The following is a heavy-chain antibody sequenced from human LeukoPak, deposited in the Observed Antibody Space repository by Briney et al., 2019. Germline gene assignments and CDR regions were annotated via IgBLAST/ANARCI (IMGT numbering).Heavy chain of an antibody. CDR2: IYYSGST. V-gene: IGHV4-31*03. J-gene: IGHJ3*02. CDR1: GGSISSGGYY. CDR3: ARVYFDAFDI. Sequence: SQTLSLTCTVSGGSISSGGYYWRWIRQHPGKGLEWIGYIYYSGSTYYNPSLKSRVTISLDTSKNQFSLKLSSVTAADTAVYYCARVYFDAFDIWGQGTMVTVSS. D-gene: IGHD2/OR15-2a*01.